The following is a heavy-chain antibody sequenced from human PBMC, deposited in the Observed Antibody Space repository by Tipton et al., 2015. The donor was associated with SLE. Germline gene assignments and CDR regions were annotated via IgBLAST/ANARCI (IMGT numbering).Heavy chain of an antibody. CDR2: ISWNSGSI. CDR3: AKDMRMLGSSWYYWDFDL. J-gene: IGHJ2*01. V-gene: IGHV3-9*01. D-gene: IGHD6-13*01. Sequence: RSLRLSCAASGFTFDDYAMHWVRQAPGKGLEWVSGISWNSGSIGYADSVKGRFTISRDNAKNSLYLQMNSLRAEDTALYYCAKDMRMLGSSWYYWDFDLWGRGTLVTVSS. CDR1: GFTFDDYA.